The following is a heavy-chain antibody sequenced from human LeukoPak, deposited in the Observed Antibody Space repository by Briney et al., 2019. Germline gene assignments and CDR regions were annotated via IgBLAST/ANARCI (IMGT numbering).Heavy chain of an antibody. V-gene: IGHV4-30-4*01. D-gene: IGHD4-17*01. CDR3: ARSGDYGDYY. J-gene: IGHJ4*02. CDR2: IYYSGST. CDR1: GGSISSGDYY. Sequence: SETLSPTCTVSGGSISSGDYYWSWIRQPPGKGLEWIGYIYYSGSTYYNPSLKSRVTISVDTSKNQFSLKLSSVTAADTAVYYCARSGDYGDYYWGQGTLVTVSS.